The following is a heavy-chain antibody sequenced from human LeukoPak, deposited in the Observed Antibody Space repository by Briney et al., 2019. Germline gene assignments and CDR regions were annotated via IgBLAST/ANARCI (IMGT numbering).Heavy chain of an antibody. CDR1: GFTFSSYG. J-gene: IGHJ6*03. D-gene: IGHD5-24*01. Sequence: GGSLRLSCAASGFTFSSYGMHWVRQAPGKGLEWVAFIRYDGSNKYYADSVKGRFTISRDNSKNTLYLQMNSLRAEDTAVYYCARKEMAISNHYYYMDVWGKGTTVTVSS. V-gene: IGHV3-30*02. CDR2: IRYDGSNK. CDR3: ARKEMAISNHYYYMDV.